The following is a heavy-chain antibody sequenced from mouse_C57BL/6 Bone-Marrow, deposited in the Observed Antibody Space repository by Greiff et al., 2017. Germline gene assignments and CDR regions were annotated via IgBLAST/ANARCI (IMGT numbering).Heavy chain of an antibody. J-gene: IGHJ1*03. Sequence: VQLQQSGAELVKPGASVKLSCKASGYTFTSYWMQWVKQRPGQGLEWIGEIDPSDSYTNSNQKFKGKATLTVDTSSSTAYMQLSSLTSEDSAVYYCARDHGYGFVDVWGTGTTVTVSS. CDR3: ARDHGYGFVDV. CDR2: IDPSDSYT. D-gene: IGHD2-2*01. V-gene: IGHV1-50*01. CDR1: GYTFTSYW.